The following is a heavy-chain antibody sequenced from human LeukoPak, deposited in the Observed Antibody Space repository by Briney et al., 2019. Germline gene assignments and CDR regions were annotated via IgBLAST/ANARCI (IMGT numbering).Heavy chain of an antibody. Sequence: PSETLSLTCTVSGASISGYFWSWVRQPAGKGLEWIGRIYSSGTNNYNPSLKSRVTLSLDTSKNHFSLNLTSVTAADTAVYYCAREPTSGREPTSGQPLDYWGQGTLVTVSS. CDR2: IYSSGTN. V-gene: IGHV4-4*07. CDR1: GASISGYF. J-gene: IGHJ4*02. D-gene: IGHD5-12*01. CDR3: AREPTSGREPTSGQPLDY.